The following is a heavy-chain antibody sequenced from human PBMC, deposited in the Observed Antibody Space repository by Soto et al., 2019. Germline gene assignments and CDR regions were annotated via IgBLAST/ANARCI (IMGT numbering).Heavy chain of an antibody. J-gene: IGHJ4*02. D-gene: IGHD6-19*01. CDR2: IYYSGST. CDR3: AREAYSSGWYDY. Sequence: QVQLQESGPGLVKPSETLSLTCTVSGGSISSYYWSWIRQPPGKGLEWIGYIYYSGSTNYNPSLQSRVTISVDTSKNQFSLKLSSVTAADTAVYYCAREAYSSGWYDYWGQGTLVTVSS. CDR1: GGSISSYY. V-gene: IGHV4-59*01.